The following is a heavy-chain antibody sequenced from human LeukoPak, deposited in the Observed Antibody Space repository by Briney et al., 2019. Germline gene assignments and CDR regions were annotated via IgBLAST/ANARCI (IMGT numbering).Heavy chain of an antibody. J-gene: IGHJ4*02. CDR3: ARADSSSSGRDY. CDR1: GFTFSSYS. CDR2: ISSSSYI. D-gene: IGHD6-6*01. V-gene: IGHV3-21*01. Sequence: GGSLRLSCAASGFTFSSYSMNWVRQAPGKGLEWVSSISSSSYIYYADSVKGRFTISRDNAKNSLYLQMNSLRAEDTAVYYCARADSSSSGRDYWGQGTLVTVSS.